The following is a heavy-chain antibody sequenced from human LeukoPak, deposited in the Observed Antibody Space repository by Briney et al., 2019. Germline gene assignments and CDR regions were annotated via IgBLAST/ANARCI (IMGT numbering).Heavy chain of an antibody. CDR3: ARDDSGSLNWFDP. V-gene: IGHV1-18*01. CDR1: GYTFTNYA. CDR2: ISAYNGDR. J-gene: IGHJ5*02. D-gene: IGHD1-26*01. Sequence: ASVKVSCKASGYTFTNYAFGWVRQAPGQGLEWMGWISAYNGDRNYAQNFQGRVTMTTDTSTSTAFMEPRSLRSDDTALYYCARDDSGSLNWFDPWGQGTLVTVSS.